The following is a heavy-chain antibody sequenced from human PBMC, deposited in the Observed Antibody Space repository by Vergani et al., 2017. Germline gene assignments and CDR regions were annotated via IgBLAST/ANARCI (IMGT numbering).Heavy chain of an antibody. CDR3: ASQTTYDFWSGYYPFDY. CDR1: GGSISSYY. J-gene: IGHJ4*02. D-gene: IGHD3-3*01. Sequence: QVQLQESGPGLVKPSETLSLTCTVSGGSISSYYWSWIRQPPGKGLEWIGYIYYSGSTKYNTSLKSRVTISVDTSKNQFSLKLSSVTAADTAVYYCASQTTYDFWSGYYPFDYWGQGTLVTVSS. CDR2: IYYSGST. V-gene: IGHV4-59*01.